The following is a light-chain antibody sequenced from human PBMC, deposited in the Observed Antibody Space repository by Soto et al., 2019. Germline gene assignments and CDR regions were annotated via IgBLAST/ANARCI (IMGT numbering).Light chain of an antibody. CDR1: QSVSSN. Sequence: EILMTQSPATLSVSPGERATLSCRASQSVSSNLAWYQQKPGQAPRLLFYGASTRATGIPARFSGSGSGTEFTLTISSLQSEDFPVYYCQQYNNWPRTFGQGTKVEIK. CDR3: QQYNNWPRT. V-gene: IGKV3-15*01. J-gene: IGKJ1*01. CDR2: GAS.